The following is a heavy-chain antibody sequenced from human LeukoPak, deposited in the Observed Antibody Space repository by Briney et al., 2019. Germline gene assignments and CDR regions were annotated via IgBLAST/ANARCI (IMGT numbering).Heavy chain of an antibody. Sequence: ASVKVSCKASGYTFTSYDINWVRQATGQGLEWMGWMNPNSGNTGYAQKFQGRVTMTRNTSISTAYMELSSLRSEDTAAYYCARSPITYYDFWSGYYTRDPRYFDYWGQGTLVTVSS. CDR3: ARSPITYYDFWSGYYTRDPRYFDY. D-gene: IGHD3-3*01. J-gene: IGHJ4*02. CDR1: GYTFTSYD. V-gene: IGHV1-8*01. CDR2: MNPNSGNT.